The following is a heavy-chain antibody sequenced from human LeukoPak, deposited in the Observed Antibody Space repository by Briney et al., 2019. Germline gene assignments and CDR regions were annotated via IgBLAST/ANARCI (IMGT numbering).Heavy chain of an antibody. D-gene: IGHD4-17*01. CDR2: IQEDGSAQ. V-gene: IGHV3-7*01. CDR1: GFTFSNYW. CDR3: ARVAYGDRY. J-gene: IGHJ4*02. Sequence: GGSLRLSCAASGFTFSNYWMSWVRQAPGKGLEWVGNIQEDGSAQYYVDSVKGRFTISRDNAKNSLYLQMNSLRIDDTAVYYCARVAYGDRYWGQGTLVTVSS.